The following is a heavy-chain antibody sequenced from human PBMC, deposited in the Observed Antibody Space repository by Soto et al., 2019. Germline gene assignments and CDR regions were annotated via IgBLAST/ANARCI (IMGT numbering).Heavy chain of an antibody. CDR1: GFSLPTDRVG. Sequence: QITLKESGPTLVKPTQTLTLTCTFSGFSLPTDRVGVGWIRQPPGKALEWLAVIYWDDSKTYRPSLKSRLTINKDPSKNQVALTMTDMDPVDTATYYCAHAYGGRSLYWGQGTLVTVSS. CDR3: AHAYGGRSLY. CDR2: IYWDDSK. V-gene: IGHV2-5*02. D-gene: IGHD1-26*01. J-gene: IGHJ4*02.